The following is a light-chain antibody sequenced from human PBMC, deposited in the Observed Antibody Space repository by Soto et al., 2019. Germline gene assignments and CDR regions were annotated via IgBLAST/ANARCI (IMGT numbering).Light chain of an antibody. Sequence: DIQMTQSPSTLSGSVGDRVTITCRASQTISSWLAWYQQKPGKAPKLLIYKAATLKSGVTSRFSGSGSGTDSTLTISSLQPEDFATYYCQQLNSYPFTFGPGTKVDIK. CDR1: QTISSW. CDR3: QQLNSYPFT. CDR2: KAA. J-gene: IGKJ3*01. V-gene: IGKV1-5*03.